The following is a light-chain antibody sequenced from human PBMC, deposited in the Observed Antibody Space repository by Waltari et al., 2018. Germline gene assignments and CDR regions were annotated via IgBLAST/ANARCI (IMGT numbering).Light chain of an antibody. CDR1: SSDVGNYIY. CDR3: SSYTTSYTYV. J-gene: IGLJ1*01. V-gene: IGLV2-14*03. CDR2: DVN. Sequence: QSALTQPASVSGSPGQSISISCTGTSSDVGNYIYVSWYQHHPGKAPNLMIFDVNNRPSGVSNRFSGSKSGNTASLTISGLQAEDEADYYCSSYTTSYTYVFGTGTKVTVL.